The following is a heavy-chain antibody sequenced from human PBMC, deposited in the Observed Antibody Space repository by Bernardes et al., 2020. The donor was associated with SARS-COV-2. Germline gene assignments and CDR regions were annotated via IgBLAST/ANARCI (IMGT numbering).Heavy chain of an antibody. J-gene: IGHJ6*02. CDR1: GFTSSSYW. CDR3: ARDFRSQDSSGYAGYYYYGMDV. D-gene: IGHD3-22*01. V-gene: IGHV3-7*01. CDR2: IKQDGSEK. Sequence: GGWPRLSHAASGFTSSSYWMSWVLPAPGKGLEWVAHIKQDGSEKYYVDSVKGRFTISRDNAKNSLYLQMNSLRAEDTAVYYCARDFRSQDSSGYAGYYYYGMDVWGQGTTVTVSS.